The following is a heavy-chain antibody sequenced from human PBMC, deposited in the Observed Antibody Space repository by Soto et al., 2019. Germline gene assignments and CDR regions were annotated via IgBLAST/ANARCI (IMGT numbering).Heavy chain of an antibody. J-gene: IGHJ6*02. D-gene: IGHD3-22*01. CDR2: ITTTSSTM. Sequence: GGSLRLSCTRSGFIFSDYSMNWVRQAPGKGLEWISYITTTSSTMYYADSVKGRFTISRDNAKNSLYLQMNSLRDEDTAVYYCARDSSGRQYYGMDVWGQGTTVTVSS. CDR1: GFIFSDYS. V-gene: IGHV3-48*02. CDR3: ARDSSGRQYYGMDV.